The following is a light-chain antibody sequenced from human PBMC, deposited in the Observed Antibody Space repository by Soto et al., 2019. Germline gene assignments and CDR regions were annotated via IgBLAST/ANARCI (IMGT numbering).Light chain of an antibody. CDR3: QQFNSYPFT. CDR2: DVS. Sequence: AIQLTQSPSSLSASVGDRVTITCRASQDIRGGLAWYQQKPGKAPKILIYDVSTLESGVPSRFSGSSPGTYFTLTISTLQPVDFATYYCQQFNSYPFTFGQGTRLEIK. CDR1: QDIRGG. J-gene: IGKJ5*01. V-gene: IGKV1-13*02.